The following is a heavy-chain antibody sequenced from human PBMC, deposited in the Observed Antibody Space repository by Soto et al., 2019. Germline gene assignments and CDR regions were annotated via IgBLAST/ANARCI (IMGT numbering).Heavy chain of an antibody. V-gene: IGHV3-30-3*01. CDR2: ISYDGSNK. CDR3: AREGRGGYYYYYGMDV. D-gene: IGHD3-10*01. Sequence: QVQLVESGGGVVQPGRSLRLSCAASGFTFSYYAMHWVRQAPGKGLEWVAVISYDGSNKYYADSVKGRFTISRDNSKNTLYLQMNSLRAEDTAVYYRAREGRGGYYYYYGMDVWGQGTTVTVSS. CDR1: GFTFSYYA. J-gene: IGHJ6*02.